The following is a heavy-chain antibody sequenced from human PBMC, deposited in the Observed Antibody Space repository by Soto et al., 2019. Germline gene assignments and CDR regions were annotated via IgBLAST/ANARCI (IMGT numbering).Heavy chain of an antibody. V-gene: IGHV3-9*01. J-gene: IGHJ3*02. CDR1: GFTFDDYA. CDR3: ANDNRPWMVNDAFDI. Sequence: EVQLVESGGGLVQPGRSLRLSCAASGFTFDDYAMHWVRQAPGKGLEWVSGISWNSGSIGYADSVKGRFTISRDNAKNSLYLQMKRLRAQDTALYYCANDNRPWMVNDAFDIWGRGTMVTVSS. CDR2: ISWNSGSI. D-gene: IGHD6-19*01.